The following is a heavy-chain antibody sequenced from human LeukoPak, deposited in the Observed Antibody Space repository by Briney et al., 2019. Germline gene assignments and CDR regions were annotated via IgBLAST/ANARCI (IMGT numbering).Heavy chain of an antibody. CDR3: ARGITTFDY. J-gene: IGHJ4*02. CDR2: IRYDGSNK. D-gene: IGHD3-16*01. V-gene: IGHV3-30*02. Sequence: PGGSLRLSCAASGFTFSSYGMSWVRQAPGKGLEWVAFIRYDGSNKYYADSLKGRFTISRDNTKNSLYLQMNSLRAEDTALYYCARGITTFDYWGQGTLVTVSS. CDR1: GFTFSSYG.